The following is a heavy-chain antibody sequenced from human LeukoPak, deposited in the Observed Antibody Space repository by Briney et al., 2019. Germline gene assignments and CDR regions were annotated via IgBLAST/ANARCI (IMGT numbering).Heavy chain of an antibody. Sequence: GGSLRLSCVASGFTLSSYALSWVRQAPGKGLEWVSAISSSATSTHYADSVKGRFTIAGDYSKNTLFLQMNNLRTEDTAVYYCARGGILRSSDYWGQGTLVIVSS. CDR3: ARGGILRSSDY. D-gene: IGHD3-10*01. CDR1: GFTLSSYA. V-gene: IGHV3-23*01. J-gene: IGHJ4*02. CDR2: ISSSATST.